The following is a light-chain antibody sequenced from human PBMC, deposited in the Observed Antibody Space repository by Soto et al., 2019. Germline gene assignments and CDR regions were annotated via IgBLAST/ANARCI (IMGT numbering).Light chain of an antibody. CDR1: QRISSS. Sequence: IQMTQSPSSLSASVGDRVTITCRASQRISSSLNWYQHKVGRAPKLLIYAASSLQTGVPSRCSGSGSGTDFILTISSVQPEYFATYYCQHSYRTPRTFGQGTKLDIK. CDR2: AAS. CDR3: QHSYRTPRT. V-gene: IGKV1-39*01. J-gene: IGKJ2*01.